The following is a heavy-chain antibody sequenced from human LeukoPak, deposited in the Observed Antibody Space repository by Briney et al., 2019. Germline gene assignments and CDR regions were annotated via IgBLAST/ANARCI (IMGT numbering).Heavy chain of an antibody. Sequence: ASVKVSCKASGYTFTSYGISWARQAPGQGLEWMGWISAYNGNTNYAQKLQGRVTMTTDTSTSTAYMELRSLRSDDTAVYYCARDGSFGYCGGGCYFWDYYYGMDVWGQGTTVTVSS. J-gene: IGHJ6*02. CDR2: ISAYNGNT. CDR3: ARDGSFGYCGGGCYFWDYYYGMDV. CDR1: GYTFTSYG. V-gene: IGHV1-18*01. D-gene: IGHD2-21*02.